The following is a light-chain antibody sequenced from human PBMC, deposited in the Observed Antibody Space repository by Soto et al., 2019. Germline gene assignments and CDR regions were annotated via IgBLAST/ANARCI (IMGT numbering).Light chain of an antibody. Sequence: DIQMTQSPSSLSASVEDRVTITCRTSQSISNYLNWYQQKPGKAPTLLIYAASTLQSGVPSRFSGSGSETDFTLTIRGLQPEDVATYYCQQSYSTPRTFGQGTKVE. V-gene: IGKV1-39*01. CDR3: QQSYSTPRT. CDR2: AAS. CDR1: QSISNY. J-gene: IGKJ1*01.